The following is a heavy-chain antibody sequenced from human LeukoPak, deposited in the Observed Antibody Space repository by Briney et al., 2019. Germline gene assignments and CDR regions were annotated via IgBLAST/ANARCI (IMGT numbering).Heavy chain of an antibody. CDR3: ARAPYYYDSSGSTLGY. CDR1: GYTFTGYY. D-gene: IGHD3-22*01. Sequence: GASVEVSCKASGYTFTGYYMHWVRQAPGQGLEWMGRINPNSGGTNYAQKFQGRVTMTRDTSISTAYMELSRLRSDDTAVYYCARAPYYYDSSGSTLGYWGQGTLVTVSS. CDR2: INPNSGGT. J-gene: IGHJ4*02. V-gene: IGHV1-2*06.